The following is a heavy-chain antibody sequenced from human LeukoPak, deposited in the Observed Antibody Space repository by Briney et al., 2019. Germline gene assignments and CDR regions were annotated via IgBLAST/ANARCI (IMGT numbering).Heavy chain of an antibody. CDR3: ARETPEGGYSYGFDY. V-gene: IGHV4-59*01. Sequence: SETLSLTCTVSGGSISSYYWSWIRQPPGKGLEWIGYIYYSGSTNYNPSLKSRVTISVDTSKNQFSLKLSSVTAADTAVYYCARETPEGGYSYGFDYWGQGTLVTVSS. CDR1: GGSISSYY. CDR2: IYYSGST. J-gene: IGHJ4*02. D-gene: IGHD5-18*01.